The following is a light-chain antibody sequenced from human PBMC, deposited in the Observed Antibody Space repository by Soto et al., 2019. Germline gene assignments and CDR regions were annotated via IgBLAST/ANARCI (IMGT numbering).Light chain of an antibody. CDR3: QQYNSYSYT. J-gene: IGKJ2*01. Sequence: EIQMTQSPSTLSASVGDRVTITCRASQSISSWIAWYQQKPGKDPKILIYKASSLESGVPSRFSGSGSGTEFTLTISSLKPDDFATYYCQQYNSYSYTFGQGTKLEIK. CDR1: QSISSW. V-gene: IGKV1-5*03. CDR2: KAS.